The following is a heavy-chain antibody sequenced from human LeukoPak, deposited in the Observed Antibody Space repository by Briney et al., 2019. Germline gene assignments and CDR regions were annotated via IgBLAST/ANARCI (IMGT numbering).Heavy chain of an antibody. CDR2: IYVGGST. CDR3: ARSPHGDYFDY. J-gene: IGHJ4*02. V-gene: IGHV3-66*01. D-gene: IGHD4-17*01. CDR1: GFTFSSMY. Sequence: GGSLTLSCAASGFTFSSMYMSWVRPAPGKALEWVSLIYVGGSTYSADSVNGRFTISRDNSKDTLYLRMNKLRVEDTAVYYCARSPHGDYFDYWGQGTLVTVSS.